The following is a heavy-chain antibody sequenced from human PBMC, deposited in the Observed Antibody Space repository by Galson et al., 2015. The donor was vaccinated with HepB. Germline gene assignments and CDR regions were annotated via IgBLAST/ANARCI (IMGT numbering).Heavy chain of an antibody. CDR2: IYHRGGT. D-gene: IGHD6-13*01. CDR3: ARDGSSWYPPRGMDV. CDR1: GDSISSYY. V-gene: IGHV4-59*01. Sequence: ETLSLTCTVSGDSISSYYWSWIRQPPGKGLEWIGYIYHRGGTNYNPSLKSRVSISVDTSKNQFSLKLSSVTTADTAVYYCARDGSSWYPPRGMDVWGQGTTVTVSS. J-gene: IGHJ6*02.